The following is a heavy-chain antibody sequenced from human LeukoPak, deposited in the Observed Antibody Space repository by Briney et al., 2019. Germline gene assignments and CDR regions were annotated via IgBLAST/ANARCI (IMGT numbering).Heavy chain of an antibody. Sequence: ASVTVSCKASGYTFTGYYVHWVRQAAGQGLEWMGIINPSGGSTSYAQKFQGRVTMTRDTSTSTVYMELSSLRSEDTAVYYCARGAFGFDYYYGMDVWGQGTTVTVSS. CDR3: ARGAFGFDYYYGMDV. CDR2: INPSGGST. D-gene: IGHD3-16*01. CDR1: GYTFTGYY. V-gene: IGHV1-46*01. J-gene: IGHJ6*02.